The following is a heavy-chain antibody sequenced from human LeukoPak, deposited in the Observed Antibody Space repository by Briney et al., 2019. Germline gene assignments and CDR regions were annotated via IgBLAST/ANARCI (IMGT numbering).Heavy chain of an antibody. CDR3: ARERTVAAAGTFDP. J-gene: IGHJ5*02. V-gene: IGHV1-69*13. D-gene: IGHD6-13*01. CDR1: GGTFSSYA. CDR2: IIPIFGTA. Sequence: ASVNVSCKASGGTFSSYAISWVRQPPGQGLEWMGGIIPIFGTANYAQKSQGRVTITADESTSTAYMELSSLRSEDTAVYYCARERTVAAAGTFDPWGQGTLVTVSS.